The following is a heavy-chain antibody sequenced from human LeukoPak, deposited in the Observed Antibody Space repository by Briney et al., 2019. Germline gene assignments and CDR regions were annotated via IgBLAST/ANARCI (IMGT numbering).Heavy chain of an antibody. V-gene: IGHV4-59*11. Sequence: SETLSLTCTVSGDSISTRYWTWIRQPPGKGLEWIGYIIYSGTTNFNPSLKSRVTMSVDTSKNQFSLKLNSVTAADTAVYYCARDPSCFYGFDYWGQGTLVTVSS. CDR2: IIYSGTT. CDR1: GDSISTRY. J-gene: IGHJ4*02. CDR3: ARDPSCFYGFDY. D-gene: IGHD3-16*01.